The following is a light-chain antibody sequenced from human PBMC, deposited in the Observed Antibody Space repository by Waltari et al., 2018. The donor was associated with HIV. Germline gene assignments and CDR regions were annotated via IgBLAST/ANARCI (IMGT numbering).Light chain of an antibody. CDR2: RAA. CDR3: QQAKNFPHT. V-gene: IGKV1-12*01. Sequence: RMIQSPSFVSASVGDSVTIICRASQPIGSSLAWYQHKPGRAPSLLVYRAAALHTGVPARFIGNGSGIDFTLSIANLQAEDFATYYCQQAKNFPHTFGGGTRVQ. CDR1: QPIGSS. J-gene: IGKJ4*01.